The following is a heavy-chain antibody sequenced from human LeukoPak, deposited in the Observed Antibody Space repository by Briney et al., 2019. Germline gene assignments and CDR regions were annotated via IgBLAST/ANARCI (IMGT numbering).Heavy chain of an antibody. D-gene: IGHD3-22*01. J-gene: IGHJ4*02. V-gene: IGHV3-23*01. CDR2: ISNSGDST. CDR1: GFIFSSNA. Sequence: PGGSLRLSCAASGFIFSSNAMSWVRQAPGKGLEWVSGISNSGDSTYYADSVKGRFTISRDNSKNTLYLQMNTLRAEDTAVYYCAKRRPYYDSSGYLDYWGQGTLVTASS. CDR3: AKRRPYYDSSGYLDY.